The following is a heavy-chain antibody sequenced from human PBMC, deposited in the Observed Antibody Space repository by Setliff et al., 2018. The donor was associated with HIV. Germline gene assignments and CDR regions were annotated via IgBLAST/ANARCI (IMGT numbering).Heavy chain of an antibody. CDR1: GFTFSSYG. Sequence: GESLKISCAASGFTFSSYGMHWVRQAPGKGLEWVAFIRFDGSNKYYADSVKGRFTISRDNSKNTLYLQMNSLRAEDTAVYYCAKETPGYDYVWGSYRNYYMDVWGKGTAVTVSS. D-gene: IGHD3-16*02. V-gene: IGHV3-30*02. CDR3: AKETPGYDYVWGSYRNYYMDV. J-gene: IGHJ6*03. CDR2: IRFDGSNK.